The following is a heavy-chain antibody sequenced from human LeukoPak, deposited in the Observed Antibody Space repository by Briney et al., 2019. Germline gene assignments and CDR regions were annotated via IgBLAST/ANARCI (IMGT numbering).Heavy chain of an antibody. CDR1: GFTFSSYA. D-gene: IGHD5-24*01. Sequence: GGSLRLSCAASGFTFSSYAMSWVRQAPGKGLEWVSAISGSGGSTYYADSVKGRFTISRDNSKNTLYLQMNSLRAEDTAVYYCAKDLQGGDGYNWAYWGQGTLVTVSS. CDR2: ISGSGGST. J-gene: IGHJ4*02. V-gene: IGHV3-23*01. CDR3: AKDLQGGDGYNWAY.